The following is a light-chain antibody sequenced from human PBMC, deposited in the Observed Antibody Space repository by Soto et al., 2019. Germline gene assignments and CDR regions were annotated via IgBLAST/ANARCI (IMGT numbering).Light chain of an antibody. V-gene: IGKV1-9*01. CDR2: GAS. CDR1: QGISSF. CDR3: QQLNSFPIP. J-gene: IGKJ3*01. Sequence: IQLTQSPSSLSASVGDRVTITCRASQGISSFLAWYQQKPGKAPKLRIYGASTLQIGVPSRFSGSGSGTDFTLTIGSLQPEDFATYYCQQLNSFPIPFGPGTKVDI.